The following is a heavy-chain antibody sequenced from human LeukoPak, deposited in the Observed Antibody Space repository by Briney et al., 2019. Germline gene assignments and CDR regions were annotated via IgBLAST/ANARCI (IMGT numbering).Heavy chain of an antibody. V-gene: IGHV3-21*01. D-gene: IGHD6-13*01. CDR3: ASVSIAAAGYLDY. J-gene: IGHJ4*02. CDR2: ISSSSSYI. CDR1: GFTFSSYS. Sequence: PGGSLRLSCAASGFTFSSYSMNWVRQAPGKGLEWVSSISSSSSYIYYADSVKGRFTISRDNAKNLLYLQMNSLRAEDTAVYYCASVSIAAAGYLDYWGQGTLVTVSS.